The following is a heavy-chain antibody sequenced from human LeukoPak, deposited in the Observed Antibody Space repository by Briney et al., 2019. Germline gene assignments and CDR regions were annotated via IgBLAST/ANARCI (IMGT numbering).Heavy chain of an antibody. CDR1: GLTFRTTW. CDR2: MNGEGTTI. V-gene: IGHV3-74*01. J-gene: IGHJ4*02. CDR3: ATARNFRFEY. Sequence: QAGGSLRLSCATSGLTFRTTWMLWVRQAPWKGLMWVSRMNGEGTTIDYADSVKGRFTVSRDYAKNTLFLQMNNLRTEDTALYFCATARNFRFEYWGQGSLVIVSA. D-gene: IGHD1-7*01.